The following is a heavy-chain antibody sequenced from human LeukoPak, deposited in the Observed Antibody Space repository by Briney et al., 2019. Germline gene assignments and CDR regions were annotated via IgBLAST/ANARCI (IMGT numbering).Heavy chain of an antibody. J-gene: IGHJ6*03. CDR1: GFTFSSYW. CDR2: IKGDGSAA. V-gene: IGHV3-74*01. CDR3: ARDLEGDSSYYMDV. D-gene: IGHD2-21*02. Sequence: GGSLRLSCAASGFTFSSYWMHWVRQVPGKGLVCVSDIKGDGSAATYADSVKGRFTISRDNAKNTLYLQMNSLRAEDMAVYYCARDLEGDSSYYMDVWGKGTTVTVSS.